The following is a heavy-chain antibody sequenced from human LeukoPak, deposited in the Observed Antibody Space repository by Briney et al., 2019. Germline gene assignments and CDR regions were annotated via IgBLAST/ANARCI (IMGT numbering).Heavy chain of an antibody. D-gene: IGHD3-22*01. CDR1: GGTFSSYA. Sequence: ASVKVSCKASGGTFSSYAISWVRQAPGQGLEWMGGIIPIFGTANYAQKFQGRVTITADESTSTAYMELSSLRSEDTAVYYCARCYYYDSSGYSPWFAPWGQGTLVTVSS. V-gene: IGHV1-69*01. J-gene: IGHJ5*02. CDR2: IIPIFGTA. CDR3: ARCYYYDSSGYSPWFAP.